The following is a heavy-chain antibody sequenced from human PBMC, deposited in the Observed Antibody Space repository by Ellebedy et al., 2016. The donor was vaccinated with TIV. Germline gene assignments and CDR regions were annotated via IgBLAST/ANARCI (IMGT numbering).Heavy chain of an antibody. V-gene: IGHV4-39*01. CDR1: GGSISSSSYY. D-gene: IGHD3-3*01. CDR2: IYYSGST. J-gene: IGHJ6*02. CDR3: ARLAGDTIHYYYYGMDV. Sequence: SETLSLTXTVSGGSISSSSYYWGWIRQPPGKGLEWIGSIYYSGSTYYNPSLKSRVTISVDTSKNQFSLKLSSVTAADTAVYYCARLAGDTIHYYYYGMDVWGQGTTVTVSS.